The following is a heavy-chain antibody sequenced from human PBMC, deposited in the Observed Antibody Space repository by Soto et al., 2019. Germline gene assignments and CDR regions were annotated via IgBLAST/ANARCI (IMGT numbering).Heavy chain of an antibody. J-gene: IGHJ4*02. V-gene: IGHV4-34*01. Sequence: SETLSLTCAVYGGSFSGYYWSWIRQPPGKGLEWIGEINHSGSTNYNPSLKSRVTISVDTSKNQFSLKLSSVTAADTAVYYCARFSCRSGSCSQRIDYGGQGTLVTVSS. CDR3: ARFSCRSGSCSQRIDY. D-gene: IGHD2-15*01. CDR2: INHSGST. CDR1: GGSFSGYY.